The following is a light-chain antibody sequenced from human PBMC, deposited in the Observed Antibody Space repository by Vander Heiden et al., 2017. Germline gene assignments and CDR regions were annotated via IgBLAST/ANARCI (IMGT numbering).Light chain of an antibody. CDR3: QAWDNNTVI. Sequence: SFELAQPPSVSVSPGQTASITCSGYELGDKYACWYQQKPGQSPVLVIYQDTKRPSGIPERISGSNSGNTATLTISGTEAMDEADYFCQAWDNNTVILGGGTKLSVL. V-gene: IGLV3-1*01. CDR2: QDT. CDR1: ELGDKY. J-gene: IGLJ2*01.